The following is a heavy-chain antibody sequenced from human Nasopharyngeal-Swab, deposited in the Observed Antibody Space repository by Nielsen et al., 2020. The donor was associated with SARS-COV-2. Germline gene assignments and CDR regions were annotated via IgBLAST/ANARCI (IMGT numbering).Heavy chain of an antibody. Sequence: WARAAPGQALEWMGWISAYNGNTNYAQKLQGRVTMTTDTSTSTAYMELRSLRSDDTAVYYCAGKPQTVPGIAVAGLDYWGQGTLVTVSS. D-gene: IGHD6-19*01. V-gene: IGHV1-18*01. CDR3: AGKPQTVPGIAVAGLDY. CDR2: ISAYNGNT. J-gene: IGHJ4*02.